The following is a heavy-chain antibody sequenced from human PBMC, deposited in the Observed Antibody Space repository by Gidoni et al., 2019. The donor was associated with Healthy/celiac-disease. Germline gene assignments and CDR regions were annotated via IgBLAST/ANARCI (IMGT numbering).Heavy chain of an antibody. Sequence: VQLVVSGGGLVKPGASLRLSCAASGFSFWRYSMNWVRQAPWKGVEWVSSISSSSSYIYDADSVKGRFTISRDNAKNSLYLQMNSLRAEDTAVYYCARGAEYSSSSSWFDPWGQGTLVTVSS. CDR3: ARGAEYSSSSSWFDP. CDR1: GFSFWRYS. CDR2: ISSSSSYI. V-gene: IGHV3-21*01. D-gene: IGHD6-6*01. J-gene: IGHJ5*02.